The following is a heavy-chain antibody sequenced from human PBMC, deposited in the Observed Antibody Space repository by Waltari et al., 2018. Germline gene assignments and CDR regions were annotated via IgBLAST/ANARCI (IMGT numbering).Heavy chain of an antibody. CDR2: IWPDDSDT. CDR1: GYSLISYW. J-gene: IGHJ3*01. D-gene: IGHD3-10*01. CDR3: ARPRRGRDAFDV. V-gene: IGHV5-51*03. Sequence: VQLVQSGPEVKKSGESLRISCQVSGYSLISYWIAWVRQMPGKGLEYMGIIWPDDSDTRYSPSFQGQVIISVDKSIGTAYLQLNTLKASDTAMYYCARPRRGRDAFDVWGPGTMVTVSS.